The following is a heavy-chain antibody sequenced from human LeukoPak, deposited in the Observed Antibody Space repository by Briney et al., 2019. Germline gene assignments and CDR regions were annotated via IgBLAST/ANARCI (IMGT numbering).Heavy chain of an antibody. J-gene: IGHJ4*02. D-gene: IGHD3-9*01. V-gene: IGHV4-34*01. CDR3: ARGPTTVYDSLTGYYYFDY. Sequence: SETLSLTCAVYGGSFSGYYWTWIRQPPGKGLEWIGEINHRESTNYNPPLKSRVTISMDTSTYQFSLRLSSVTAADTAVYFCARGPTTVYDSLTGYYYFDYWGQGTLVTVSS. CDR1: GGSFSGYY. CDR2: INHREST.